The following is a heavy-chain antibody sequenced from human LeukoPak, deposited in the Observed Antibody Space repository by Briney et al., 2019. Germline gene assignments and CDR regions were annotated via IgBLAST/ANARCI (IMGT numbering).Heavy chain of an antibody. D-gene: IGHD3-22*01. V-gene: IGHV4-59*01. J-gene: IGHJ3*02. CDR1: GDSISNYY. Sequence: SETLSLTCTVSGDSISNYYWSWIRQPPGKGLEWIGYMYDRGSTNYNPSLKSRVTISLDTSKNQFSLKLSSVTAADTAVYYCARDQGYYYDGSGSLDAFDIWGQGTMVTVSS. CDR3: ARDQGYYYDGSGSLDAFDI. CDR2: MYDRGST.